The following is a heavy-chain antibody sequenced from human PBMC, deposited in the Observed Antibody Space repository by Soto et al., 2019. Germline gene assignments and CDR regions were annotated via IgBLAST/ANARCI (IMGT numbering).Heavy chain of an antibody. CDR3: AREYSSSSNYYYGMDV. V-gene: IGHV1-69*06. D-gene: IGHD6-6*01. CDR2: IIPIFGTA. J-gene: IGHJ6*02. CDR1: GGTFSSYA. Sequence: ASVKVSCKASGGTFSSYAISWVRQAPGQGLEWMGGIIPIFGTANYAQKFQGRVTITADKSKSTAYMELSSLRSNDTAVYYCAREYSSSSNYYYGMDVGGQGTTVTVSS.